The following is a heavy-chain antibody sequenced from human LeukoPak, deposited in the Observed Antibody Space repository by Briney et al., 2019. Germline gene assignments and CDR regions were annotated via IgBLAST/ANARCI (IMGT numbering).Heavy chain of an antibody. D-gene: IGHD6-19*01. CDR1: GFTFSSYW. J-gene: IGHJ4*02. CDR3: AKRRQWLVYYYFDY. Sequence: GGSLRLSCAASGFTFSSYWMSWVRQAPGKGLEWVANIKQDGSEKYYVDSVKGRFSISRDNAKNSLYLQMNSLRAEDTAVYYCAKRRQWLVYYYFDYWGQGTLVTVSS. V-gene: IGHV3-7*03. CDR2: IKQDGSEK.